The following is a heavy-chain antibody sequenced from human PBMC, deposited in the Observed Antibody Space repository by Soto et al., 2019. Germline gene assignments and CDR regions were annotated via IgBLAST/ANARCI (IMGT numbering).Heavy chain of an antibody. CDR1: GFTFSSYS. CDR3: ARDGSSGFDI. Sequence: GGSLRLSCAPSGFTFSSYSMNLVRQAPGKGLEWVSSISSSSSYIYYADSVKGRFTISRDNAKNSLYLQMNSLRAEDTAVYYCARDGSSGFDIWGQGTMVTVSS. J-gene: IGHJ3*02. D-gene: IGHD6-19*01. V-gene: IGHV3-21*01. CDR2: ISSSSSYI.